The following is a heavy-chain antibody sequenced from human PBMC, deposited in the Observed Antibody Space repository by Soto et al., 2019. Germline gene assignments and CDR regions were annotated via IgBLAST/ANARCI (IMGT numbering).Heavy chain of an antibody. D-gene: IGHD6-19*01. CDR2: ISAYNGNT. CDR1: GYTFTSYG. Sequence: ASVKVSCKASGYTFTSYGISWVRQAPGQGLEWMGWISAYNGNTNYAQKLQGRVTMTTDTSTSTAYMELRSLRSDDTAVYYCAREGSGWYSRGAFDIWGQGPMVTVSS. V-gene: IGHV1-18*01. J-gene: IGHJ3*02. CDR3: AREGSGWYSRGAFDI.